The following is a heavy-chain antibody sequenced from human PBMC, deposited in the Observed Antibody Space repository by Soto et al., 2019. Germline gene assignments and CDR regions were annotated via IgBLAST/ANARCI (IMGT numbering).Heavy chain of an antibody. CDR1: GFTFSSYW. CDR3: AKETTGYSSSWYSRSSGSYYYYGMDV. V-gene: IGHV3-74*01. J-gene: IGHJ6*02. D-gene: IGHD6-13*01. Sequence: EVQLVESGGGLVQPGGSLRLSCAASGFTFSSYWMHWVHQAPGKGLVWVSRINSDGSSTSYADSVKGRFTISRDNAKNTLYLQMNSLRAEDTAVYYCAKETTGYSSSWYSRSSGSYYYYGMDVWGQGTTVTVSS. CDR2: INSDGSST.